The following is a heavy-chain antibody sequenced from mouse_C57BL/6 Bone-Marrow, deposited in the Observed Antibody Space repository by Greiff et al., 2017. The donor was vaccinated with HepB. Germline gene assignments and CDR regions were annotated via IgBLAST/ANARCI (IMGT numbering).Heavy chain of an antibody. J-gene: IGHJ2*01. V-gene: IGHV10-1*01. CDR3: VRQGSSYTYFDY. D-gene: IGHD1-1*01. CDR2: IRSKSNNYAT. CDR1: GFSFNTYA. Sequence: EVQRVESGGGLVQPKGSLKLSCAASGFSFNTYAMNWVRQAPGKGLEWVARIRSKSNNYATYYADSVKDRFTISRDDSESMLYLQMNNLKTEDTAMYYCVRQGSSYTYFDYWGQGTTLTVSS.